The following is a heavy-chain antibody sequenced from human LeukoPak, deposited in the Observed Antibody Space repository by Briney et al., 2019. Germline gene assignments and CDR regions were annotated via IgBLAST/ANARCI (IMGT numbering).Heavy chain of an antibody. J-gene: IGHJ4*02. CDR1: GFTFSNAR. D-gene: IGHD6-13*01. CDR2: SKSKTDGGTP. Sequence: GGSLRLSCAASGFTFSNARMSWVRQAPGKGLEWVGRSKSKTDGGTPDYAAPVKGRFTISRDDSKNTLYLQMNSLKTEDTAVYYCTGVSRSSWYDYWGQGTLVTVSS. CDR3: TGVSRSSWYDY. V-gene: IGHV3-15*01.